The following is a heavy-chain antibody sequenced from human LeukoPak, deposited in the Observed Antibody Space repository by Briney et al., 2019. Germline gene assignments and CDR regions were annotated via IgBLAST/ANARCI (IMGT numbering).Heavy chain of an antibody. V-gene: IGHV1-69*05. Sequence: GASVKVSCKASGGSFRSSTFAWVRQAPGRGLEWMGGIIPIFGTANYVLEFQGRATITTDESTSTVYMELSSLRSEDTAMYYCARGPLHVALSSGSLKWLDPWGQGSLVTVSS. CDR2: IIPIFGTA. D-gene: IGHD3-3*01. CDR1: GGSFRSST. J-gene: IGHJ5*02. CDR3: ARGPLHVALSSGSLKWLDP.